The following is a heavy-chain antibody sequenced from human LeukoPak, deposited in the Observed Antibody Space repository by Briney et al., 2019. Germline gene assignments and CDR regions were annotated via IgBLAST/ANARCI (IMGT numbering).Heavy chain of an antibody. CDR2: INPNSGGT. Sequence: ASVKVSCKASGYTFTGYYMHWVRQAPGQGLEWMGWINPNSGGTNYAQKFQGRVTMTRDTSISTAYMELSRLRSDDTAVYYCARDRHSSSWARGLSWGQGTLVTVSS. CDR3: ARDRHSSSWARGLS. CDR1: GYTFTGYY. D-gene: IGHD6-13*01. V-gene: IGHV1-2*02. J-gene: IGHJ4*02.